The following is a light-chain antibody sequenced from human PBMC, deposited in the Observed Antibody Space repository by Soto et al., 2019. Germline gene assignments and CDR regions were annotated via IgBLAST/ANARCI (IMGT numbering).Light chain of an antibody. CDR1: QTISSW. CDR3: QHDNSYSEA. CDR2: KAS. V-gene: IGKV1-5*03. Sequence: DLQITQSPSTLSGSVGYRVTITCRASQTISSWLAWYQQKPGKAPKLLIYKASTLKSGVPSRFSGSGSGTEFTLTISSLQPDDFATYYCQHDNSYSEAFGQGTKVDIK. J-gene: IGKJ1*01.